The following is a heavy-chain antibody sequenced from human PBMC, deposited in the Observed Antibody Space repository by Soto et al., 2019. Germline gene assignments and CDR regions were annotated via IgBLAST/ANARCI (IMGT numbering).Heavy chain of an antibody. Sequence: EVQLLESGGGLVQPGGSLGLSCAASGFTFSIYAMSWVRQAPGKGPEWVSVINGRGSPTFYADSVKGRFTISRDNSKNSLYVQMNSLRAEDTAIYFCAKHIEGAGNWYFDLWGRGTLVTVSS. V-gene: IGHV3-23*01. CDR2: INGRGSPT. CDR1: GFTFSIYA. D-gene: IGHD2-21*01. CDR3: AKHIEGAGNWYFDL. J-gene: IGHJ2*01.